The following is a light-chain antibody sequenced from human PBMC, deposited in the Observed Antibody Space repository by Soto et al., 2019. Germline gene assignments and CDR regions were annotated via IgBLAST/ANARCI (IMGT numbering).Light chain of an antibody. CDR3: STWDDSLNGVV. CDR2: SNN. V-gene: IGLV1-44*01. J-gene: IGLJ3*02. Sequence: QSVLTQPPSASGTPGQRVTISCSGSSSNIGSNTVNWYQQLPGSVPRLLMYSNNQRPSGVPDRFSGSKSGTSAPLAISGLQSEDEADYYCSTWDDSLNGVVFGGGTKVTVL. CDR1: SSNIGSNT.